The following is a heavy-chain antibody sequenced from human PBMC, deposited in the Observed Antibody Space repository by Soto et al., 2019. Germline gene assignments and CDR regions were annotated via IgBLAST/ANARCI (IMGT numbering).Heavy chain of an antibody. D-gene: IGHD7-27*01. CDR1: GGSFSGYY. CDR2: INHNGST. Sequence: SETLSLTCAVYGGSFSGYYWSWIRQPPGKGLEWIGEINHNGSTNYNPSLKSRVTISVDTSKNQFSLKLSSVTAADTAVYYCAMANWGFYYGMDVWGQGTTVTVSS. J-gene: IGHJ6*02. V-gene: IGHV4-34*01. CDR3: AMANWGFYYGMDV.